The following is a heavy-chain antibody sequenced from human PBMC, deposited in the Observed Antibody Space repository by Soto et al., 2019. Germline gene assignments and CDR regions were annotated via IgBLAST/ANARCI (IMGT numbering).Heavy chain of an antibody. J-gene: IGHJ6*02. CDR2: IIPILGTA. V-gene: IGHV1-69*12. CDR1: AATFSNYA. Sequence: QVQLVQSGAAGKKRGSSVKVSCKASAATFSNYALSWGRQPPGQGVDWMGGIIPILGTADYAERCQDRVTITADESTSTTYIELTNQRSEDTAVYYGATPRSSSAYNCGMDVWGQGTNVTVSS. CDR3: ATPRSSSAYNCGMDV. D-gene: IGHD6-6*01.